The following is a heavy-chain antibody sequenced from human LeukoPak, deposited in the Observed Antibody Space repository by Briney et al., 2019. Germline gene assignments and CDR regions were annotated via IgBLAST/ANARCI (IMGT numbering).Heavy chain of an antibody. V-gene: IGHV4-59*01. D-gene: IGHD6-13*01. CDR1: GGSISSYY. Sequence: SETLSLTCTVSGGSISSYYWSWIRQPPGKGLEWIGYIYYSGSTNYNPSLKSRVTISVDTSKNQFSLKLSSVTAADTAVYYCARGKAAAGRYNWFDPWGQGTLVTVSS. J-gene: IGHJ5*02. CDR2: IYYSGST. CDR3: ARGKAAAGRYNWFDP.